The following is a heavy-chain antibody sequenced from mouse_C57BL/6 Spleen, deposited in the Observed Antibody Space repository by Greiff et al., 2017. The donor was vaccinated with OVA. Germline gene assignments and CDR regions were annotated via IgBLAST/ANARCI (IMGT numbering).Heavy chain of an antibody. D-gene: IGHD2-10*02. Sequence: EVQLQQSGPELVKPGASVKIPCKASGYTFTDYNMDWVKQSHGKSLEWIGDINPNNGGTIYNQKFKGKATLTVDKSSSTAYMELRSLTSEDTAVYYCARVYGNYWFAYWGQGTLVTVSA. CDR3: ARVYGNYWFAY. V-gene: IGHV1-18*01. CDR1: GYTFTDYN. CDR2: INPNNGGT. J-gene: IGHJ3*01.